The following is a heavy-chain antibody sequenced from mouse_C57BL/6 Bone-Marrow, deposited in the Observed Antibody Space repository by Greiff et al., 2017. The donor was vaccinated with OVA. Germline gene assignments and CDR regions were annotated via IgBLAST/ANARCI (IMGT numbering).Heavy chain of an antibody. V-gene: IGHV5-16*01. Sequence: EVKVEESEGGLVQPGSSMKLSCTASGFTFSDYYMAWVRQVPEKGLEWVANINYDGSSTYYLDSLKSRFIISRDNAKNILYLQMSSLKSEDTATYYCAREDYGSPYFDVWGTGTTVTVSS. J-gene: IGHJ1*03. D-gene: IGHD1-1*01. CDR1: GFTFSDYY. CDR2: INYDGSST. CDR3: AREDYGSPYFDV.